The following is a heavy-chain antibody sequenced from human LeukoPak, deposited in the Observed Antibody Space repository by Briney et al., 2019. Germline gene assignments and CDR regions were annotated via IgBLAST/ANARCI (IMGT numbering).Heavy chain of an antibody. D-gene: IGHD3-3*01. CDR3: AKRVRGPSHPLDF. V-gene: IGHV1-2*02. J-gene: IGHJ4*02. Sequence: ASVKVSCKASGYTFTGYAIHWVRQAPGQGLEWMGWINPEKRDTGYAHKFQGRVTMTSDTSITTAYMELSSLRSDDTAVYYCAKRVRGPSHPLDFWGQGTLVTVSS. CDR2: INPEKRDT. CDR1: GYTFTGYA.